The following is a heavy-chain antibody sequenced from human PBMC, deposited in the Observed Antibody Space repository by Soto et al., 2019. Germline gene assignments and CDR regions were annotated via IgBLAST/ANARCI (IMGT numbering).Heavy chain of an antibody. CDR3: ARSIVVVTSGLNYYYGMDV. V-gene: IGHV3-48*02. D-gene: IGHD2-21*02. CDR2: ISSSSSTI. J-gene: IGHJ6*02. CDR1: GVIFSGYG. Sequence: GGSLRLSCVAPGVIFSGYGMHWVRQAPGKGLEWVSYISSSSSTIYYADSVKGRFTISRDNAKNSLYLQMNSLRDEDTAVYYCARSIVVVTSGLNYYYGMDVWGQGTTVTVSS.